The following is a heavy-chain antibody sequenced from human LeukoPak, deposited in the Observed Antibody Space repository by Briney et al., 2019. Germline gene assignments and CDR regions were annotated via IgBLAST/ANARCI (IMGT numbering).Heavy chain of an antibody. D-gene: IGHD6-13*01. V-gene: IGHV4-59*01. CDR2: IYYSGST. CDR3: ARGYSSSWYVYSRRFDY. J-gene: IGHJ4*02. CDR1: GGSISSYY. Sequence: SETLSLTCTVSGGSISSYYWSWIRQPPGKGLEWIGYIYYSGSTNYNPSLKSRVTISVDTSKNQFSLKLSSVTAADTAVYYCARGYSSSWYVYSRRFDYWGQGTLVTVSS.